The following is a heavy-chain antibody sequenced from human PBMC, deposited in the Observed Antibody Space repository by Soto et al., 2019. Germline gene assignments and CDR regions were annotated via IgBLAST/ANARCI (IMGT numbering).Heavy chain of an antibody. J-gene: IGHJ4*02. CDR1: GGTFSSYA. D-gene: IGHD6-6*01. CDR2: IIPIFGTA. V-gene: IGHV1-69*13. Sequence: SVKVSCKASGGTFSSYAISWVRQAPGQGLEWMGGIIPIFGTANYAQKFQGRVTITADESTSTAYMELSSLRSEDTAVYYCARTIEASSIAPPWYYFDYWGQGTLVTVSS. CDR3: ARTIEASSIAPPWYYFDY.